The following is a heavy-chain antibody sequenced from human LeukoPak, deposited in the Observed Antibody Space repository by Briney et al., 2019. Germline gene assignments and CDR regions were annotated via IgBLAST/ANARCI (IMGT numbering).Heavy chain of an antibody. V-gene: IGHV1-18*01. CDR3: ARDDNAPKVVPAANHPDY. CDR2: ISAYNGNT. CDR1: GYTLTSYG. Sequence: ASVKVSCKASGYTLTSYGISWVRQAPGQGLEWMGWISAYNGNTNYAQKLQGRVTMTTDTSTSTAYMELRSLRSDDTAVYYCARDDNAPKVVPAANHPDYWGQGTLVTVSS. D-gene: IGHD2-2*01. J-gene: IGHJ4*02.